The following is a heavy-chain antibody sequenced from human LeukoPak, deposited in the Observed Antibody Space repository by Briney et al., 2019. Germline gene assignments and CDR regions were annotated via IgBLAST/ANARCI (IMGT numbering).Heavy chain of an antibody. CDR3: ARGDYDILTGYFDY. D-gene: IGHD3-9*01. CDR2: ISAYNGNT. J-gene: IGHJ4*02. Sequence: ASVKVSCKASGYTFTNYAIHWVRQAPGQRFEWMGWISAYNGNTNCAQKLQGRVTMTTDTSTSTAYMELRSLRPDDTAVYYCARGDYDILTGYFDYWGQGTLVTVSS. V-gene: IGHV1-18*01. CDR1: GYTFTNYA.